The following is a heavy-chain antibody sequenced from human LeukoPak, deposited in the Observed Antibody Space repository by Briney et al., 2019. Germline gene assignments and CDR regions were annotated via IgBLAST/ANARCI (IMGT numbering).Heavy chain of an antibody. CDR3: TRRLMTTVNDY. D-gene: IGHD4-17*01. CDR1: GFTFSGSA. J-gene: IGHJ4*02. Sequence: PGGSLRLSCAGSGFTFSGSAMHWVRQSPGKGLEWVGRIGSKANDHATAYAASVRGRFTISRDDSENTAYLQMNSLKTEDTAIYYCTRRLMTTVNDYWGQRTLVTVSS. CDR2: IGSKANDHAT. V-gene: IGHV3-73*01.